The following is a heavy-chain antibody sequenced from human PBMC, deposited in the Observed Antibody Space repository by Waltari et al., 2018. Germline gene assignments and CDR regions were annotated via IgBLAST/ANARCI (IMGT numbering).Heavy chain of an antibody. V-gene: IGHV3-53*01. CDR3: ARGAETDYSNPFDY. Sequence: EVQLVESGGGLIQPGGSLRLSCAASGFTVSSNYMIWVRQAPGKGLAGVPVIYSGGSTYYADSVKGRFTISRDNSKNTLYLQMNSRRAEDTAVYYCARGAETDYSNPFDYWGQGTLVTVSS. CDR1: GFTVSSNY. J-gene: IGHJ4*02. CDR2: IYSGGST. D-gene: IGHD4-4*01.